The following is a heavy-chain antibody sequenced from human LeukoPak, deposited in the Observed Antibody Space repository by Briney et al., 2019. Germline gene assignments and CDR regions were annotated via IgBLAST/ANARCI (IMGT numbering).Heavy chain of an antibody. D-gene: IGHD4-17*01. J-gene: IGHJ4*02. CDR2: INAGNGNT. CDR1: GYTFTSYA. CDR3: ARDGVDYGDYEGYFDY. V-gene: IGHV1-3*01. Sequence: ASVKVSCKASGYTFTSYAMHWVRQAPGQRLEWMGWINAGNGNTKYSQKFQGRVTTTRDTSASTAYMELSSLRSEDTAVYYCARDGVDYGDYEGYFDYWGQGTLVTVSS.